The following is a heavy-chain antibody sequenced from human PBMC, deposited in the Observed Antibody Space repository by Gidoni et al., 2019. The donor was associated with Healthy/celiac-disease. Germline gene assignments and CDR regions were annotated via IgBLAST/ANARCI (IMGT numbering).Heavy chain of an antibody. J-gene: IGHJ5*02. CDR3: ARDADTAMATPFDP. Sequence: QAQLVQSGEEVMQPESSVQVYCTASRGAFSSYAISWVRQAPGQGLEWMGGIIPIFGTANYAQKFQGRVTMTADESTSTAYMELSSLGSEDTAVYYCARDADTAMATPFDPWGQGTLGTVSS. D-gene: IGHD5-18*01. CDR1: RGAFSSYA. V-gene: IGHV1-69*01. CDR2: IIPIFGTA.